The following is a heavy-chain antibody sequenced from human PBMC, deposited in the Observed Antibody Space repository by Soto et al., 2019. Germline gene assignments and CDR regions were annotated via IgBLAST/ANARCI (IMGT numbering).Heavy chain of an antibody. V-gene: IGHV3-11*01. CDR3: ARQQWLDYYYYYYMDV. Sequence: QVQLVESGGGLVKPGGSLRLSCAASGFTFSDYYMSWIRQAPGKGLEWVSYISSSGSTIYYADSVKGRFTISRDNAKNSLYLQMNSLRDEDTAVYYCARQQWLDYYYYYYMDVWGKGTTVTVSS. CDR2: ISSSGSTI. CDR1: GFTFSDYY. D-gene: IGHD6-19*01. J-gene: IGHJ6*03.